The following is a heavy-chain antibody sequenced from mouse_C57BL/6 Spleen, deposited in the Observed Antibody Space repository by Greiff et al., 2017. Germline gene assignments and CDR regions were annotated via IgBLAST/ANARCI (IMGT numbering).Heavy chain of an antibody. CDR2: IRDGGSYT. CDR3: ARDRLDSSGYAMDD. CDR1: GFTFSSYA. Sequence: EVHLVESGGGLVKPGGSLKLSCAASGFTFSSYAMSWVRQTPEKRLEWVATIRDGGSYTYYPDNVKGRFTISRDNAKNNLYLQMSHLKSEDTAMYYCARDRLDSSGYAMDDWGQGTSVTVSS. V-gene: IGHV5-4*01. D-gene: IGHD3-2*02. J-gene: IGHJ4*01.